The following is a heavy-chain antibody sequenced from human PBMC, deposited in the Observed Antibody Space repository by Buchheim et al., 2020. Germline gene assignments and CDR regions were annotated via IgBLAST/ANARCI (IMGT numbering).Heavy chain of an antibody. Sequence: QVQLVESGGGVVQPGRSLRLSCAASGFTFSSYAMHWVRQAPGKGLEWVAVISYDGSNKYYADSVKGRFTISRDNSKTTLYLQMNSLRAEDTAVYYCARGANWGSYYWGQGTL. V-gene: IGHV3-30-3*01. D-gene: IGHD7-27*01. J-gene: IGHJ4*02. CDR1: GFTFSSYA. CDR3: ARGANWGSYY. CDR2: ISYDGSNK.